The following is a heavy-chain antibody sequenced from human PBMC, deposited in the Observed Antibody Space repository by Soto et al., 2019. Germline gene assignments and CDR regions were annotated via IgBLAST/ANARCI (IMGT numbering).Heavy chain of an antibody. CDR1: GFTFSSYW. J-gene: IGHJ6*03. V-gene: IGHV3-7*01. CDR3: XXXXXXXXXXXXXXYMDV. Sequence: EVQLVESGGGLVQPGGSLRLSCAASGFTFSSYWMSWVRQAPGKGLEWVANIKQDGSEKYYVDSVKGRFTISRDNAKXXXXXXXXXXXXXXXXXXXXXXXXXXXXXXXXXXYMDVWGKGTTVTVSS. CDR2: IKQDGSEK.